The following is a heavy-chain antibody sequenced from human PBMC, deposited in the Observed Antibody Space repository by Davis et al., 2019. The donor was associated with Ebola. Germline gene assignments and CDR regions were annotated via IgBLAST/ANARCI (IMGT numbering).Heavy chain of an antibody. J-gene: IGHJ4*02. CDR3: AREGYSAFDY. Sequence: PGGSLRLSCAASGFTFSNYAMNWVRQAPGKGLEWVAVISYDGGNKNYADSVKGRFTISRDNSKNTLDLEMNSLRPEDTAVYFCAREGYSAFDYWGQGTLVTVSS. D-gene: IGHD5-24*01. CDR1: GFTFSNYA. CDR2: ISYDGGNK. V-gene: IGHV3-30-3*01.